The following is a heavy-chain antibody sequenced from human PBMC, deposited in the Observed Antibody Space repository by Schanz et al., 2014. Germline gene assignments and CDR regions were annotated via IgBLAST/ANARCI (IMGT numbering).Heavy chain of an antibody. CDR2: ISSSSSTI. CDR1: GFPCIRSL. Sequence: EVQLVESGGGLQPGGSLRLPFSSSGFPCIRSLLNWVRQAPGKGLEWVSYISSSSSTIYYADSVKGRFTISRDNAKNSLYLQMNSLRDEDTAVYYCARGGATRFDYWGQGILVTVSS. V-gene: IGHV3-48*02. CDR3: ARGGATRFDY. J-gene: IGHJ4*02. D-gene: IGHD1-26*01.